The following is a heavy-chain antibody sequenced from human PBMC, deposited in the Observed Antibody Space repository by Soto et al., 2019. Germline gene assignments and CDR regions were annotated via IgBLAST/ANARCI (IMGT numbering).Heavy chain of an antibody. D-gene: IGHD6-13*01. Sequence: ASVKVSYKASGNTFTGYYMHWVRQAPGEGLEWIGWINPNSGGTNYAQKFQGWVIMTRDTSISTAYMELSRLISDDTAVYYCARGYSSSSMGCDYWGQGILVTVSS. CDR3: ARGYSSSSMGCDY. J-gene: IGHJ4*02. CDR1: GNTFTGYY. CDR2: INPNSGGT. V-gene: IGHV1-2*04.